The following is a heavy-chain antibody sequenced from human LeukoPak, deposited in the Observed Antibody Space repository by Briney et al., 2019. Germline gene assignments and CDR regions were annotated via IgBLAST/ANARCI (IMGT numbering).Heavy chain of an antibody. Sequence: GGSLRLSCAASGFTFSSYSMNWVRQAPGKGLEWVSSISSSSSYIYYVDSVKGRFTISRDNAKNSLYLQMNSLRAEDTAVYYCARLRYYGMDVWGQGTTVTVSS. V-gene: IGHV3-21*01. CDR2: ISSSSSYI. CDR3: ARLRYYGMDV. CDR1: GFTFSSYS. J-gene: IGHJ6*02.